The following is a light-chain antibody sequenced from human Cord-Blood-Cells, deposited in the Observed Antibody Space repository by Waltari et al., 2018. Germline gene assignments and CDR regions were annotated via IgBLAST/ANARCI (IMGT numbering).Light chain of an antibody. CDR2: AAS. J-gene: IGKJ1*01. Sequence: AIRMTQSPSSFSASTGDRVTITCRASQGIISYLAWYQQKSGKAPKLLIYAASTLQSGVPSRFSGSGSGTDFTLTISCLQSEDFATYYCQQYYSYPRTFGQGTKVEIK. V-gene: IGKV1-8*01. CDR1: QGIISY. CDR3: QQYYSYPRT.